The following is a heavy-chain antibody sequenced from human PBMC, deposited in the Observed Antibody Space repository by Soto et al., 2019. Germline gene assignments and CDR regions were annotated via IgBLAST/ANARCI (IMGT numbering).Heavy chain of an antibody. CDR3: ARDHSYDTGGFY. V-gene: IGHV3-7*01. Sequence: EVQLVESGGGLVQPGGSLRLSCVDSGFTFSSYWMSWVRQAPGKGLEWVANIKEDGSESYYVDSVKGRFTISRDNTKNSLYLQMNSLSAEDTALYYCARDHSYDTGGFYWGQGTLVTVSS. D-gene: IGHD3-22*01. CDR2: IKEDGSES. J-gene: IGHJ4*02. CDR1: GFTFSSYW.